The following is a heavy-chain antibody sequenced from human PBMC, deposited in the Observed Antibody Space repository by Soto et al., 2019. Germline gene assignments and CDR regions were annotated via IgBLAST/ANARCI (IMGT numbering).Heavy chain of an antibody. CDR3: AIAITKVRGDISPVVAY. Sequence: KVEWKGVGYAFSIDYMRCRRKKKGQGPEWMGIINPSGGSTSYAQKFQGRVTMTRDTSTSTVYMELSSLRSEDTAVYYCAIAITKVRGDISPVVAYCGHGTLVPVSS. J-gene: IGHJ4*01. CDR1: GYAFSIDY. V-gene: IGHV1-46*01. D-gene: IGHD3-10*01. CDR2: INPSGGST.